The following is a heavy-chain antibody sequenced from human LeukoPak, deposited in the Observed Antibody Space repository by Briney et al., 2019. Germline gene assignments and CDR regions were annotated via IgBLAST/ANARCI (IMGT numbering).Heavy chain of an antibody. J-gene: IGHJ6*02. CDR1: GFTFSSYE. D-gene: IGHD6-13*01. V-gene: IGHV3-48*03. CDR3: ASRTRYSSSWYSYYYGMDV. CDR2: ISSSGSTI. Sequence: GGSLRLSSAASGFTFSSYEMNWVRQAPGKGLEWVSYISSSGSTIYYADSVKGRFTISRDNAKNSLYLQMNSLRAEDTAVYYCASRTRYSSSWYSYYYGMDVWGQGTTVTVSS.